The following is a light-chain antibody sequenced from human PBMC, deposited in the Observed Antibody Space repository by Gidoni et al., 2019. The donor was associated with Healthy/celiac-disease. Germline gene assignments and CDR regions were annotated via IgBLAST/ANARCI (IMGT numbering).Light chain of an antibody. CDR1: QSVSSSY. CDR2: GAS. V-gene: IGKV3-20*01. CDR3: QQYGSSPET. Sequence: EIVLTQSPGTLSLSPGERATLSCRASQSVSSSYLAWYQQTPGQAPRLLIYGASSRATGIPDRFSGSGSGTDFTFTISRLEPEDFAVYYCQQYGSSPETFXQXTKLXIK. J-gene: IGKJ2*01.